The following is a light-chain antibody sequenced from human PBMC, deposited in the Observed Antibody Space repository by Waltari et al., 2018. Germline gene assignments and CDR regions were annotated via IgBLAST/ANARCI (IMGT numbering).Light chain of an antibody. V-gene: IGKV1D-16*01. J-gene: IGKJ4*01. CDR2: RAS. CDR1: QGIGTS. Sequence: DIQMTQSPSSLSASVGDRVTITCRASQGIGTSLAWYQQKPEKPPESLIYRASSLQSWVPSRFSGSGSETDFTLTISSLQPEDFATYYCQQYNSYPPTFGGGTKVEIK. CDR3: QQYNSYPPT.